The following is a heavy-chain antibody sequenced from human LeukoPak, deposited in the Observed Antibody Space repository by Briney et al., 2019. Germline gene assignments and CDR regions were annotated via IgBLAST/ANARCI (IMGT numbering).Heavy chain of an antibody. D-gene: IGHD6-13*01. CDR1: GFTFSSYA. CDR3: AKDGYCNSRYDWFDP. V-gene: IGHV3-23*01. Sequence: GGSLRLSCAASGFTFSSYAMSWVRQAPGKGLEWVSGISSGGGTYYADSVKGRFTISRDNSKNTLYLQMNNLRAEDTAVYYCAKDGYCNSRYDWFDPWGQGTLVTVSS. CDR2: ISSGGGT. J-gene: IGHJ5*02.